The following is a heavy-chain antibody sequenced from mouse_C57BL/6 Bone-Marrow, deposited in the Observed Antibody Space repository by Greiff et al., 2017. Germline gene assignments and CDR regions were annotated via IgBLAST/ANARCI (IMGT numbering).Heavy chain of an antibody. CDR3: ARGITTVPRYYFDY. D-gene: IGHD1-1*01. CDR2: IDPSDSYT. V-gene: IGHV1-59*01. Sequence: QVQLQQPGAELVRPGTSVKLSCKASGYTFTSYWMHWVKQRPGQGLEWIGVIDPSDSYTNYNQKFKGKATLTVDTSSSTAYMQLSRLTSEDSAVDYWARGITTVPRYYFDYWGQGTTLTVSS. J-gene: IGHJ2*01. CDR1: GYTFTSYW.